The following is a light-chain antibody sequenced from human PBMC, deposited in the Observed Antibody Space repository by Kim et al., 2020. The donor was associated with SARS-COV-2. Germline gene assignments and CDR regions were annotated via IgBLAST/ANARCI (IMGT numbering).Light chain of an antibody. Sequence: PGQSVASSFTGIGSDVGVYNCVSWYQHHPGKAPKLIIYDVNKRPSGVPDRVSGSKSGNTASLTISGLQAEDEADYYCCSYSASSVIFGGGTQLTVL. V-gene: IGLV2-11*01. CDR2: DVN. CDR3: CSYSASSVI. J-gene: IGLJ2*01. CDR1: GSDVGVYNC.